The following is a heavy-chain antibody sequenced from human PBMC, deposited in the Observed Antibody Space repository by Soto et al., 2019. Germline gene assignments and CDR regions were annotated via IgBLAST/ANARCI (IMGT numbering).Heavy chain of an antibody. CDR1: GGSLSSSTW. J-gene: IGHJ4*01. V-gene: IGHV4-4*02. CDR3: VHHGGDRYYHDF. Sequence: PSETLSLTCAVSGGSLSSSTWWSWVRQPPGKALEWLGEIFYSGSTKYNPSLNSRVTISADQSKKHLSLMLSSVTAADTALYYCVHHGGDRYYHDFWGQGILVTVSS. CDR2: IFYSGST. D-gene: IGHD2-21*02.